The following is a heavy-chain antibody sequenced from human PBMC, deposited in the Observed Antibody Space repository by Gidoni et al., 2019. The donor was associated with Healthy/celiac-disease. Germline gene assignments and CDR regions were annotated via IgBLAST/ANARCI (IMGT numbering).Heavy chain of an antibody. Sequence: QVQLQQWGAGLLKPSETLSLTCAVYGGSFIGYYWSWIRQPPGKGLEWIGEINHSGSTNYNPSLKSRVTISVDTFKNQFSLKLSSVTAADTAVYYCAREYSSSFGWFDPWGQGTLVTVSS. CDR1: GGSFIGYY. D-gene: IGHD6-6*01. CDR2: INHSGST. J-gene: IGHJ5*02. V-gene: IGHV4-34*01. CDR3: AREYSSSFGWFDP.